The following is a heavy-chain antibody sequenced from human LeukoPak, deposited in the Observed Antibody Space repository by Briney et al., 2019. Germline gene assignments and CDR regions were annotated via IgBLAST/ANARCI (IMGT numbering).Heavy chain of an antibody. J-gene: IGHJ4*02. CDR3: ARRLPAANRKTFDY. V-gene: IGHV4-39*07. CDR2: IYYSGST. CDR1: GGSISSSSYY. Sequence: SETLSLTCTVSGGSISSSSYYWGWIRQPPGKGLEWIGSIYYSGSTNYNPSLKSRVTISVDTSKNQFSLKLSSVTAADTAVYYCARRLPAANRKTFDYWGQGTLVTVSS. D-gene: IGHD2-2*01.